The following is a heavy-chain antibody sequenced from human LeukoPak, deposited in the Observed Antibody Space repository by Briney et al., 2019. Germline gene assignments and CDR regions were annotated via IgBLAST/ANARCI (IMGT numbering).Heavy chain of an antibody. V-gene: IGHV4-39*07. J-gene: IGHJ4*02. CDR3: APVPPVDIATDY. CDR2: IYYSGST. Sequence: PSETLSLTCTVSGGSISSSSYYWGWIRQPPGKGLEWIGSIYYSGSTYYNPSLKSRVTISVDTSKNQFSLKLSSVTAADTAMYYCAPVPPVDIATDYWGQGTLVTVSS. D-gene: IGHD5-12*01. CDR1: GGSISSSSYY.